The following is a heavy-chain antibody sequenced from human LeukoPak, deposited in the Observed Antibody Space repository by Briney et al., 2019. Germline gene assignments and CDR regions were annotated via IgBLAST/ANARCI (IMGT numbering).Heavy chain of an antibody. CDR2: ISGSGGDT. Sequence: GGSLRLSCAASGFTFSSFAMTWVRQAPGKGLEWVSAISGSGGDTYYADSVKGRFTISRDNSKNTLYLQMNSLRAEDTALYYCARKLDYYYYMDVWGKGTTVTVSS. CDR3: ARKLDYYYYMDV. J-gene: IGHJ6*03. CDR1: GFTFSSFA. V-gene: IGHV3-23*01.